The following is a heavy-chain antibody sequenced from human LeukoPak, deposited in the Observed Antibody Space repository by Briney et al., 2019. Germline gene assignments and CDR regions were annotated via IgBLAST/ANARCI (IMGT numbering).Heavy chain of an antibody. V-gene: IGHV4-39*01. CDR1: GGSISTNKYY. Sequence: SETLSLTRTVSGGSISTNKYYWGWIRQPPGKGLEWIGSIYYSGGTYYNPTLKSRVTIFVDTSKNQFSLKLSSVTAADTAVYYCATPYSGGYQGLDIWGQGTMVTVS. CDR2: IYYSGGT. CDR3: ATPYSGGYQGLDI. D-gene: IGHD1-26*01. J-gene: IGHJ3*02.